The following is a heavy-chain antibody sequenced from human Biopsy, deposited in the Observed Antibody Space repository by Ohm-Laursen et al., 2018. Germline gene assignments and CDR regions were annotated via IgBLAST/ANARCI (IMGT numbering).Heavy chain of an antibody. Sequence: SVKVSCKASGYSFTSYYMHWVRQAPGQGLEWMGMINPSGSTTSYPQIFQGRVTMTRDTSKSTVYMELSSLRSADTAVYFCARNTGWYGDLYYFDYWGQGALVSVSS. V-gene: IGHV1-46*01. D-gene: IGHD6-19*01. CDR2: INPSGSTT. CDR1: GYSFTSYY. CDR3: ARNTGWYGDLYYFDY. J-gene: IGHJ4*02.